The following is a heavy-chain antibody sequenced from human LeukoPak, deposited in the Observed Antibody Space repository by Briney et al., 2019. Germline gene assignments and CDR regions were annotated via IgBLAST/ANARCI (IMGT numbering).Heavy chain of an antibody. V-gene: IGHV3-23*01. CDR1: GFTFSSYA. Sequence: GGTLSLSCAASGFTFSSYALSWVRQTPGKGLEWISAISGSGGSTYYAASVKGRFTISRDNSKNTLYLQMNGLRAEDTAMYYCAKVSLNMVNDAFDIWGQGTMVSVSS. CDR3: AKVSLNMVNDAFDI. D-gene: IGHD4/OR15-4a*01. J-gene: IGHJ3*02. CDR2: ISGSGGST.